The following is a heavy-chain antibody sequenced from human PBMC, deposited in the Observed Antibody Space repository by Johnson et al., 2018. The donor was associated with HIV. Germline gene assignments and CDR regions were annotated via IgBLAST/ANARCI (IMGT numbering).Heavy chain of an antibody. Sequence: QVQLVESGGGLVQPGRSLRLSCAASGFTFSSYAMHWVRQAPGKGLEWVAVISYDGSNKYYADSVKGRFTISRDNSKNTLYLQMNSLRAEDTAVYYCVRPTTILTNDAFNIWGQWTMVTVSS. CDR2: ISYDGSNK. CDR1: GFTFSSYA. CDR3: VRPTTILTNDAFNI. V-gene: IGHV3-30-3*01. J-gene: IGHJ3*02. D-gene: IGHD3-9*01.